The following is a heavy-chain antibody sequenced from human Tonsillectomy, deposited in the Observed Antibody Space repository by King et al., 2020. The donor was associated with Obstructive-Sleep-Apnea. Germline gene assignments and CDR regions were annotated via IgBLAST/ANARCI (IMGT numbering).Heavy chain of an antibody. D-gene: IGHD6-13*01. CDR1: GFTFSSYA. J-gene: IGHJ5*02. Sequence: VQLVESGGGLVQPGGSLRLSCAASGFTFSSYAMSWVRQAPGKGLEWVSAISGSGGSTYYADSVKGRFTISRDNSKNTLYLQMNSLRAEDTAVYYCAKDRVPVDSSSWYPPNWFDPWGQGTLVTVSS. V-gene: IGHV3-23*04. CDR3: AKDRVPVDSSSWYPPNWFDP. CDR2: ISGSGGST.